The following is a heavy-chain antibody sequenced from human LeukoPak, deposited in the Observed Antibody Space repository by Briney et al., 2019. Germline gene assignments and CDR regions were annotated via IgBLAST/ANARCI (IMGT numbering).Heavy chain of an antibody. Sequence: SVKVSCKASGGTFSSYAISWVRQAPGQGLEWMGRIIPILGIANYAQKFQGRVTITADKSTSTAYMELSSLRSEDTAVYYCARDPSPSIVANRGPDYWGQGTLVTVSS. J-gene: IGHJ4*02. D-gene: IGHD5-12*01. CDR2: IIPILGIA. CDR1: GGTFSSYA. V-gene: IGHV1-69*04. CDR3: ARDPSPSIVANRGPDY.